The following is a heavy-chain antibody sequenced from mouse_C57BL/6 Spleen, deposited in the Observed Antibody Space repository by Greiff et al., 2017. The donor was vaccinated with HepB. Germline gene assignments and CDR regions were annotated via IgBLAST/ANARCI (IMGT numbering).Heavy chain of an antibody. Sequence: QVQLKQPGAELVKPGASVKLSCKASGYTFTSYWMQWVKQRPGQGLEWIGEIDPSDSYTNYNQKFKGKATLTVDTSSSTAYMQLSSLTSEDSAVYYCARGNRDFDYWGQGTTLTVSS. V-gene: IGHV1-50*01. CDR2: IDPSDSYT. CDR3: ARGNRDFDY. CDR1: GYTFTSYW. J-gene: IGHJ2*01. D-gene: IGHD3-1*01.